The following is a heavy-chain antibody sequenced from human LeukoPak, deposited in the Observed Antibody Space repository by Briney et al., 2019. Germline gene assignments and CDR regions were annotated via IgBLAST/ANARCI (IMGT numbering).Heavy chain of an antibody. V-gene: IGHV3-48*03. Sequence: GGSLRLSCAASGFTFSSYEMNWVRQAPGKGLEWVSYISSSGSTIYYADSVKGRFTISRDNAQNSLSLQMNSLRAEDSAVYYCARDSTDRGYFDYWGQGTLVTVSS. CDR2: ISSSGSTI. CDR3: ARDSTDRGYFDY. J-gene: IGHJ4*02. D-gene: IGHD4-11*01. CDR1: GFTFSSYE.